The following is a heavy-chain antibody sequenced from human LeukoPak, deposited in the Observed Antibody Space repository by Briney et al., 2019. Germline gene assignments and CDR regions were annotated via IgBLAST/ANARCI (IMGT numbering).Heavy chain of an antibody. J-gene: IGHJ4*02. Sequence: SETLSLTCTVSGGPISSYYWSWIRQPPGKVLEWIGHIYYSGSPNYNPSLKSRVPISVDTSKNQFSLKLSSVTAADTAVYYCARGADREMNGCFDYWGQGTLVTVSS. D-gene: IGHD5-24*01. CDR3: ARGADREMNGCFDY. V-gene: IGHV4-59*01. CDR1: GGPISSYY. CDR2: IYYSGSP.